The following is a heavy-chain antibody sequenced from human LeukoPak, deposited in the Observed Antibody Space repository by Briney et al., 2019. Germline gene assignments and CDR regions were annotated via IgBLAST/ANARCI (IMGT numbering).Heavy chain of an antibody. J-gene: IGHJ4*02. CDR2: ISYDGVNT. D-gene: IGHD1-7*01. V-gene: IGHV3-30*01. Sequence: PGRSLRLSCAASGFTFGTYTMHWVRQAPGKGPEWVAVISYDGVNTNYADSVKGRFTFSRDNSKNTLYLQMNSLRAEDTAVYYCAREGELQGVSYFDYWGQGTLVTVSS. CDR3: AREGELQGVSYFDY. CDR1: GFTFGTYT.